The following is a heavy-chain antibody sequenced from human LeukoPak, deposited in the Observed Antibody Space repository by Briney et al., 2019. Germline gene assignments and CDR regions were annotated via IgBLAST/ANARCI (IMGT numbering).Heavy chain of an antibody. CDR2: IYYSGST. V-gene: IGHV4-31*03. CDR3: ARFTMVRGSDFDY. J-gene: IGHJ4*02. CDR1: GGSISSGGYY. D-gene: IGHD3-10*01. Sequence: SETLSLTCTVSGGSISSGGYYWSWIRQHPGKGLEWIGYIYYSGSTYYNPSLKSRVTISVDTSKNQFSLKLSSVTAADTAVYYCARFTMVRGSDFDYWGQGTLVTVSS.